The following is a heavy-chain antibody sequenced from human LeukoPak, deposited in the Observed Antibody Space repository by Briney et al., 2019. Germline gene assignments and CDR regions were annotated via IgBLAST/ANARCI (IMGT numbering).Heavy chain of an antibody. J-gene: IGHJ4*02. CDR2: ISYDGSNK. CDR3: AKDSLAAIFGVVIILGY. CDR1: GFTFSSYG. V-gene: IGHV3-30*18. Sequence: PGGSLRLSCAASGFTFSSYGMHWVRQAPGKGLEWVAVISYDGSNKYYADSVKGRFTISRDNSKNTLYLQMNSLRAEDTAVYYCAKDSLAAIFGVVIILGYWGQGTLVTVSS. D-gene: IGHD3-3*01.